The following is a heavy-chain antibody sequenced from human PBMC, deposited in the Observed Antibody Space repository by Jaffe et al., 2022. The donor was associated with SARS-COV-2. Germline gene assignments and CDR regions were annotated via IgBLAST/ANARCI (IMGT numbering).Heavy chain of an antibody. CDR1: GFLFETYW. J-gene: IGHJ4*02. CDR2: TNEDGSEK. Sequence: VASGGTLVQPGGSLRLSCTGSGFLFETYWMGWVRQAPGKGPEWVANTNEDGSEKIYVDSVKGRFTVARDNAKSSVYLQMDSLRVEDTAIYYCARGRWFAGGGQGTLVTVSS. V-gene: IGHV3-7*03. CDR3: ARGRWFAG. D-gene: IGHD3-16*01.